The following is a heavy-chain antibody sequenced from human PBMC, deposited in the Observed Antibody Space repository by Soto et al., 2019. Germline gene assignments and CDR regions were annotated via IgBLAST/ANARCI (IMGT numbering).Heavy chain of an antibody. CDR2: IVGSGGRT. Sequence: PGGSLRLSCVASGFTFSSYAMSWVRQAPGKGLEWVSSIVGSGGRTYYADSVQGRFTISRDNSKNTLYLQMNSLGAEDTAIFYCAKAPVPDYTAYGSCVSELWGRGTLVTVSS. V-gene: IGHV3-23*01. J-gene: IGHJ1*01. D-gene: IGHD4-4*01. CDR3: AKAPVPDYTAYGSCVSEL. CDR1: GFTFSSYA.